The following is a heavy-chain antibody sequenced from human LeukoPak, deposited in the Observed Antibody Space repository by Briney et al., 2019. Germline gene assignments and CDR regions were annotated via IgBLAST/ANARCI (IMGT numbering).Heavy chain of an antibody. J-gene: IGHJ6*04. CDR2: IRYDGSNK. CDR1: GFTFSNYG. CDR3: SKTLYSPAYWPMDV. D-gene: IGHD2/OR15-2a*01. V-gene: IGHV3-30*02. Sequence: GGSLRLSCAASGFTFSNYGMHWVRQAPGKGLEWVAFIRYDGSNKYYADSVKGRFTISRDNSKNTLYLQMNSLRTEDTAGYYCSKTLYSPAYWPMDVWGKGTTVTVSS.